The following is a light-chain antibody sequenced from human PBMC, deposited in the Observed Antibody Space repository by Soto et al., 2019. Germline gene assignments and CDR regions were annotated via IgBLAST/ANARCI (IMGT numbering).Light chain of an antibody. CDR3: ETWDSHTYV. Sequence: QSVLTQSSSASASLGSSVSLTCTLSSGHSSYIIAWHQQQPGKAPRYLMKLEGSGSYNKGSGVPDRFSGSSSGADRYLTISNLQFEDEADYYCETWDSHTYVXGTGTQLTVL. V-gene: IGLV4-60*02. J-gene: IGLJ1*01. CDR1: SGHSSYI. CDR2: LEGSGSY.